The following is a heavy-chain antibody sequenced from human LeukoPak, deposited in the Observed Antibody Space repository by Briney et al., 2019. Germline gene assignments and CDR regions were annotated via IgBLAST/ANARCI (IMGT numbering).Heavy chain of an antibody. D-gene: IGHD3-3*01. J-gene: IGHJ5*02. Sequence: GASVKVSCKASGYTFTSYGISWVRQAPGQGLEWMGWISAYNGNTNYAQKLQGRVTMTTDTSTSTAYMELRSLRSDDTAVYYCARTREGAYDFWSGPNWFDPWGQGTLVTVSS. CDR1: GYTFTSYG. V-gene: IGHV1-18*01. CDR3: ARTREGAYDFWSGPNWFDP. CDR2: ISAYNGNT.